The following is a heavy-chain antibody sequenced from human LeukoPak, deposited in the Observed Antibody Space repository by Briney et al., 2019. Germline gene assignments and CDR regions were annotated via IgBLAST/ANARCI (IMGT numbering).Heavy chain of an antibody. J-gene: IGHJ4*02. Sequence: KPSETLSLTCAVYGGSFSGYYWSWIRQPPGKGLEWIGEINHSGSTNYNPSLKSRVTISVDTSKNQFSLKLSSVTAADTAVYYCARSSVDTATKAPGYWGQGTLVTVSS. CDR3: ARSSVDTATKAPGY. V-gene: IGHV4-34*01. CDR1: GGSFSGYY. D-gene: IGHD5-18*01. CDR2: INHSGST.